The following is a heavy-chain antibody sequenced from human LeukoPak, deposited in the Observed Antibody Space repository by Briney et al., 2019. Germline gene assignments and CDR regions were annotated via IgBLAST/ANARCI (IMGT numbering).Heavy chain of an antibody. CDR1: GGSFSGYY. Sequence: SETLSLTCAVYGGSFSGYYWSWIRQPPGKGLEWIGEINHSGSTNYNPSLKSRVTISVDTSKNQFSLKLSSVTAADTAVYYCARAQRTIDAFDIWGQGTMVTVSS. J-gene: IGHJ3*02. V-gene: IGHV4-34*01. CDR3: ARAQRTIDAFDI. CDR2: INHSGST.